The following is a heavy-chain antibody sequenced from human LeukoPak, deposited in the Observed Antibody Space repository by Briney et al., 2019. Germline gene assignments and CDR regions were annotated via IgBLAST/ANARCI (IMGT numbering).Heavy chain of an antibody. J-gene: IGHJ5*02. D-gene: IGHD2-2*01. Sequence: SETLSLTCTVSGGSISSGGYYWRRSRQHPGKGREWIGCIYYSGGTFYNPTHKRRGTISVDTSKNQCSLKLSSVTAADTGVYYCARAPSSTSLNWFDPWGQGTLVTASS. V-gene: IGHV4-31*03. CDR3: ARAPSSTSLNWFDP. CDR1: GGSISSGGYY. CDR2: IYYSGGT.